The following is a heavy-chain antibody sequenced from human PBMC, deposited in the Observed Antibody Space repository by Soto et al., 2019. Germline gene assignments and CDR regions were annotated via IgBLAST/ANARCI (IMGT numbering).Heavy chain of an antibody. CDR2: ISYDGSNK. J-gene: IGHJ2*01. D-gene: IGHD5-18*01. CDR1: GFTFSSYA. V-gene: IGHV3-30-3*01. Sequence: QVQLVESGGGVVQPGRSLRLSCAASGFTFSSYAMHWVRQAPGKGLEWVAVISYDGSNKYYAYSVKGRFTRSRDNSKNTLYLQMHSLRAEDMAVYYCARVPLWGTDMVLCYCDLWGRGTLVTVSS. CDR3: ARVPLWGTDMVLCYCDL.